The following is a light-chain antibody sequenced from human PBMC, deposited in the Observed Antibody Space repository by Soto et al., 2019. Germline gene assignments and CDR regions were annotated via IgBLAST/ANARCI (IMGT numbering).Light chain of an antibody. V-gene: IGLV1-47*01. CDR2: RNT. J-gene: IGLJ3*02. CDR1: SSNFGGNF. Sequence: QSVLTQPPSASGTPGQRVTISCSGSSSNFGGNFVYWYQQLPGTAPKLLIYRNTQRPSGVPDRFSGSKSGTSASLAISGLRSEDEADYYCSAWDDSLSGLVFGGGTKLTVL. CDR3: SAWDDSLSGLV.